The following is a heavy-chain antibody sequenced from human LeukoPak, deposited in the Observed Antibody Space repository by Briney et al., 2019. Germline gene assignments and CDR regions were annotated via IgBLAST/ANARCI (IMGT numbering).Heavy chain of an antibody. J-gene: IGHJ4*02. V-gene: IGHV4-34*01. CDR1: GGSFRGYY. D-gene: IGHD6-19*01. Sequence: KTSETLSLTCAVYGGSFRGYYWSWIRQPPGKGLEWIGEINHSGSTNYNPSLKSRVTISVDTSKNQFSLKLSSVTAADTAVYYCARGAQTSSGWYAFDYWGQGTLVTVSS. CDR2: INHSGST. CDR3: ARGAQTSSGWYAFDY.